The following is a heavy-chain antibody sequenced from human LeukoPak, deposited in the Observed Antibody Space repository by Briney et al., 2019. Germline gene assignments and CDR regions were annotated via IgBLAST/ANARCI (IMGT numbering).Heavy chain of an antibody. CDR3: ARVGEGRYYQYYYMDV. J-gene: IGHJ6*03. CDR1: GFTLSSYA. CDR2: ISKKGGNT. D-gene: IGHD1-26*01. V-gene: IGHV3-64*01. Sequence: GGSLRLSCAASGFTLSSYAMHWVRQAPGKGLEYVSAISKKGGNTYYSNSVKGRFSISRDNSKNKLYLQMGSLRTEDMAVYYCARVGEGRYYQYYYMDVWGKGTTVTVSS.